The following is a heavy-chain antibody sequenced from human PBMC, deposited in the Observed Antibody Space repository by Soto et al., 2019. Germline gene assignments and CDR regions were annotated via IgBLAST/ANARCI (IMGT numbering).Heavy chain of an antibody. CDR1: GFTFSSYT. D-gene: IGHD3-22*01. CDR3: AREYSMGVVAQGY. J-gene: IGHJ4*02. Sequence: QVQRVESGGGVVQPGRSLRLSCAASGFTFSSYTMHWVRQTPGKGLEWVADISYDGGDKYYADSVKGRFTISRDNSKNTMYLHMNRLRPEDLSVYYRAREYSMGVVAQGYWGQGILVTVSS. V-gene: IGHV3-30-3*01. CDR2: ISYDGGDK.